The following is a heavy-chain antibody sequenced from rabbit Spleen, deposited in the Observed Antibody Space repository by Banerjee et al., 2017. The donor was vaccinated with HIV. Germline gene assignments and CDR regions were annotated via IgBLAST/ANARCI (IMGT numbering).Heavy chain of an antibody. CDR2: INTATGKA. J-gene: IGHJ4*01. CDR1: GFSFSDRDV. D-gene: IGHD1-1*01. CDR3: ARDLVGVIGWNFNL. V-gene: IGHV1S45*01. Sequence: QEQLEESGGGLVKAEGSLTLTCKASGFSFSDRDVMCWVRQAPGKGLEWIACINTATGKAVYASWAKGRFTISKTSSNTVTLQMTSLTAADTATCFCARDLVGVIGWNFNLWGPGTLVTVS.